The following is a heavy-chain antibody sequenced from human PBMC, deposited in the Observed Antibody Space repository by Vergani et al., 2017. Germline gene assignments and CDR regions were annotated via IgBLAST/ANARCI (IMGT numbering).Heavy chain of an antibody. Sequence: QVQLQESGPGLVKPSETLSLTCTVSNDSVSNTFYYWGWIRQTPGKGLEWIGSIYYSGSTYYNPSLESRVPMSVDTSKIQFSLKLSSVTAADTAVYYYVRHGNYYGSGSLNWFDPWGQGTLVTVSS. V-gene: IGHV4-39*01. CDR2: IYYSGST. CDR3: VRHGNYYGSGSLNWFDP. CDR1: NDSVSNTFYY. D-gene: IGHD3-10*01. J-gene: IGHJ5*02.